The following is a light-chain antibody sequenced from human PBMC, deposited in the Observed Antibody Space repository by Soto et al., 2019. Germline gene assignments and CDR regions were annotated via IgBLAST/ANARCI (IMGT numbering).Light chain of an antibody. J-gene: IGKJ5*01. CDR3: QQRQYWPPIT. CDR2: DAS. V-gene: IGKV3-11*01. Sequence: VLTQSPATLSFSPGERATLSCRASLDVNSYLAWYQQKPGQAPRLLIYDASNRAAGIPARFSGSGSGTDFTLTISSLEPEDFAIYYCQQRQYWPPITFGQGTRLEIK. CDR1: LDVNSY.